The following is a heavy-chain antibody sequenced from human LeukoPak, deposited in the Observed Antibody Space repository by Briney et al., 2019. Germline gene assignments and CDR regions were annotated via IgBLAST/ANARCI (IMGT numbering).Heavy chain of an antibody. CDR1: GYTFTSYG. CDR2: ISAYNGNT. Sequence: ASVKVSCKASGYTFTSYGISWVRQAPGQGLEWTGWISAYNGNTNYAQKLQGRVTMTTDTSTSTAYMELRSLRSDDTAVYYCARDQGGYFGSGSHSDYWGQGTLVTVSP. D-gene: IGHD3-10*01. J-gene: IGHJ4*02. CDR3: ARDQGGYFGSGSHSDY. V-gene: IGHV1-18*04.